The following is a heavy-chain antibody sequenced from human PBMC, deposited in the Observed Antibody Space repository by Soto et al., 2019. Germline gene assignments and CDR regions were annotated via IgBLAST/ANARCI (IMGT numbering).Heavy chain of an antibody. Sequence: ASVKVSCKASGYTFTSYGISWVRQAPEQGLEWMGWISAYNGNTNYAQKLQGRVTMTTDTSTSTAYMELRSLRSDDTAVYYCARSVPEMYYFDYWGQGTLVTVSS. CDR1: GYTFTSYG. V-gene: IGHV1-18*01. CDR2: ISAYNGNT. CDR3: ARSVPEMYYFDY. J-gene: IGHJ4*02.